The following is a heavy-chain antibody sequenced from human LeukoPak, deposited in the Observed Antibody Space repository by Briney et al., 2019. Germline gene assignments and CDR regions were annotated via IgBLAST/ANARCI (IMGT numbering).Heavy chain of an antibody. J-gene: IGHJ4*02. D-gene: IGHD2-15*01. CDR2: ISAYNGNT. CDR3: AREARYCSGGSCSFLDY. Sequence: ASVKVSCKASGYTFTGYYMHWVRQAPGQGLEWMGWISAYNGNTNYAQKLQGRVTMTTDTSTSTAYMELRSLRSDDTAVYYCAREARYCSGGSCSFLDYWGQGTLVTVSS. V-gene: IGHV1-18*04. CDR1: GYTFTGYY.